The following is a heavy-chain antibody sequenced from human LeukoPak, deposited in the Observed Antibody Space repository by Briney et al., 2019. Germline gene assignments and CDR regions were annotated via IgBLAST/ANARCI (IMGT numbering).Heavy chain of an antibody. Sequence: GGSLRLSCAASGFTFSSYGMHWVRQAPGKGLEWVAVISYDGSNKYYADSVKGRFTISRDNSKNTLYLQMNSLRAEDTAVYYCAKDLSDIAAAGPGHYWGQGTLVTVSS. CDR3: AKDLSDIAAAGPGHY. D-gene: IGHD6-13*01. CDR2: ISYDGSNK. J-gene: IGHJ4*02. CDR1: GFTFSSYG. V-gene: IGHV3-30*18.